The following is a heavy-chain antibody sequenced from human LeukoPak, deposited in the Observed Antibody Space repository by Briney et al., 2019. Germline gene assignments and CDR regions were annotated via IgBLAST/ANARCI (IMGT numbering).Heavy chain of an antibody. CDR3: ARARIWFGEFTYYYYYMDV. J-gene: IGHJ6*03. CDR1: GGSISSGDYY. D-gene: IGHD3-10*01. V-gene: IGHV4-30-4*08. Sequence: PSETLSLTCTVSGGSISSGDYYWSWIRQPPGKGLEWIGYNYYSGSTYYNPSLKSRVTISVDTSKNQFSLKLSSVTAADTAVYYCARARIWFGEFTYYYYYMDVWGKGTTVTVSS. CDR2: NYYSGST.